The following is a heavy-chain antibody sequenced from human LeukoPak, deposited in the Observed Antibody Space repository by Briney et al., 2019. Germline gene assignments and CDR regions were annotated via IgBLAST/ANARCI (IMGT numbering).Heavy chain of an antibody. J-gene: IGHJ4*02. CDR2: IYYSGST. CDR3: ARRGTVKYYFDY. V-gene: IGHV4-39*01. Sequence: PSETLSLTCTVSGGSISSSSYYWGWIRQPPGKGLEWIGSIYYSGSTYYNPSLKSRVTISVDTSKNQFSLKLSSVTAADTAVYYCARRGTVKYYFDYWGQGTLVTVSS. CDR1: GGSISSSSYY. D-gene: IGHD4-17*01.